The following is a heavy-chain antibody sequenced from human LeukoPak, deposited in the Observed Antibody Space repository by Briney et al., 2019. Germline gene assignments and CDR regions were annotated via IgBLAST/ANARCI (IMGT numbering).Heavy chain of an antibody. Sequence: SETLSLTCSVSGDSISLSFYYWGWIRQPPGKALEWIGSVYYSGTTSYNPSLKSRVTISVDTSKNQFSLKLNSVTAADTAVYYCARAHYSSGWYPFDYWGQGTLVTVSS. CDR1: GDSISLSFYY. V-gene: IGHV4-39*07. D-gene: IGHD6-19*01. CDR3: ARAHYSSGWYPFDY. J-gene: IGHJ4*02. CDR2: VYYSGTT.